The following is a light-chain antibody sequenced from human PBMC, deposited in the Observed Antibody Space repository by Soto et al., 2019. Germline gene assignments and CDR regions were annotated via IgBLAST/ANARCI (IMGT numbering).Light chain of an antibody. CDR1: RSVAGY. V-gene: IGKV3-15*01. Sequence: EIVLTQSPATLSLSPGERATLSCRASRSVAGYLAWYQQRPGQAPRLLMYDGSNRASGVPDRFSGSGSGTEFILTISSLQSEDSAVYYCQQYDVWPALTFGGGTKVDIK. CDR3: QQYDVWPALT. CDR2: DGS. J-gene: IGKJ4*01.